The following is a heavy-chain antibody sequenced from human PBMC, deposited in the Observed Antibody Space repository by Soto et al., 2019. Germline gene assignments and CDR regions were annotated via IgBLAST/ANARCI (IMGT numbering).Heavy chain of an antibody. D-gene: IGHD6-13*01. Sequence: QVQLVQSGAEVKKPGASVKVSCKASGYTFTSYYMHWVRQAPGQGLEWMGIINPSGGSTSYAQKFEGRVTMTRDTSTSTVYMELSSLRSEATAVYYCASNGYSSTWHSWFDPWGQGTLVTVSS. CDR3: ASNGYSSTWHSWFDP. J-gene: IGHJ5*02. CDR2: INPSGGST. V-gene: IGHV1-46*03. CDR1: GYTFTSYY.